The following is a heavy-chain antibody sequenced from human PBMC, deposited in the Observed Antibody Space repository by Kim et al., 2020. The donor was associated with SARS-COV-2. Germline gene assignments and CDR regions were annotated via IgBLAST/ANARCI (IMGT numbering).Heavy chain of an antibody. Sequence: GGSLRLSCAASGFTVSSNYMSWVRQAPGKGLEWVSVIYSGGSTYYADSVKGRFTISRDNSKNTLYLQMNSLRAEDTAVYYCARESYSSEAFDIWGQGTMVTVSS. CDR3: ARESYSSEAFDI. CDR2: IYSGGST. CDR1: GFTVSSNY. J-gene: IGHJ3*02. V-gene: IGHV3-66*02. D-gene: IGHD6-13*01.